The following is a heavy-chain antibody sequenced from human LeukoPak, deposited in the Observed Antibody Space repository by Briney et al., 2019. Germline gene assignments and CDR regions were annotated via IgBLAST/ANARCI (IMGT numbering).Heavy chain of an antibody. CDR2: INHSGST. CDR1: GGSFSGHY. Sequence: SETLSLTCGVYGGSFSGHYWSWIRQPPGKGLEWIGEINHSGSTNYNPSLKSRVTISVDTSKNHFSLRLTSVTAADTALYYCARTSRYCSSTSCYFGRLDYWGQGALVTVSS. J-gene: IGHJ4*02. D-gene: IGHD2-2*01. V-gene: IGHV4-34*01. CDR3: ARTSRYCSSTSCYFGRLDY.